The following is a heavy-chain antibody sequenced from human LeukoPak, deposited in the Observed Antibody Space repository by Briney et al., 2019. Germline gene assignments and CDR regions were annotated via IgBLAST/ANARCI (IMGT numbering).Heavy chain of an antibody. CDR3: ARRGWFDP. D-gene: IGHD3-10*01. Sequence: SETLSLTCTVSGGSISSYYWSWIRQPPGKGLEWIGYIYYSGSTNYNPSLKSRVTISVDTSKNQFSLKLSSVTAADTAVYYCARRGWFDPWGQGTLVTVSS. V-gene: IGHV4-59*12. CDR1: GGSISSYY. CDR2: IYYSGST. J-gene: IGHJ5*02.